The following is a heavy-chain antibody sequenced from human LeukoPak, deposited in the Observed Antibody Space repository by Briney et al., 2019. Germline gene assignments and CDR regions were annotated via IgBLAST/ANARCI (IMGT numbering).Heavy chain of an antibody. D-gene: IGHD6-13*01. CDR2: TYYRSKWYN. J-gene: IGHJ4*02. CDR3: ARGTLSNLSGLAAANDY. V-gene: IGHV6-1*01. Sequence: SQTLSLTCAISGDSVSSNSAAWNWIRQSPSRGLEWLGRTYYRSKWYNHYAVSVKGRISINPDTSKNQFSLQLSSVTPEDTAVYYCARGTLSNLSGLAAANDYWGQGTLVTVSS. CDR1: GDSVSSNSAA.